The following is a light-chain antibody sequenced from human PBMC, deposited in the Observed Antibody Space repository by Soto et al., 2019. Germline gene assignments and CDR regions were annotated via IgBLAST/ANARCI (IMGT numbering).Light chain of an antibody. J-gene: IGLJ3*02. CDR2: EVS. V-gene: IGLV2-14*01. Sequence: QCVRTQPASVSGSLGRWITISCTGTSSDVGGYKYVSWYQQHPGKAPKLIIFEVSNRPSGVSDRFSGSNSGNTASLTISGLQAEDEADYYCTSYSRYRVLVFGGGTKVTVL. CDR1: SSDVGGYKY. CDR3: TSYSRYRVLV.